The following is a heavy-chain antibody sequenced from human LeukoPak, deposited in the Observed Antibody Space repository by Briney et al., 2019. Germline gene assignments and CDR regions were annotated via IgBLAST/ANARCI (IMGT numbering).Heavy chain of an antibody. J-gene: IGHJ4*02. CDR1: GGSISSGSYY. Sequence: PSQTLSLTCTVSGGSISSGSYYWSWIRQPAGKGLEWIGRIYTSGSTNYNPSLKSRVTISVDTSKNQFSLKLSSVTAADTAVYYCARAGKYYDFWSVQFDYWGQGTLVTVSS. D-gene: IGHD3-3*01. CDR3: ARAGKYYDFWSVQFDY. V-gene: IGHV4-61*02. CDR2: IYTSGST.